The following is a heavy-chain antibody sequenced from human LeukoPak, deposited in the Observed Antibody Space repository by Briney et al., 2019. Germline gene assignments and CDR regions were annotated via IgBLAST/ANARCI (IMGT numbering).Heavy chain of an antibody. CDR3: ARDTGPYYDFWSGYYSY. Sequence: GGSLRLSCAASGFTFSSYGMHWVRQAPGKGLEWVAVIWYDGSSKYYADSVKGRFTISRDNSKNTLYLQMNSLRAEDTAVYYCARDTGPYYDFWSGYYSYWGQGTLVTVSS. V-gene: IGHV3-33*01. D-gene: IGHD3-3*01. J-gene: IGHJ4*02. CDR2: IWYDGSSK. CDR1: GFTFSSYG.